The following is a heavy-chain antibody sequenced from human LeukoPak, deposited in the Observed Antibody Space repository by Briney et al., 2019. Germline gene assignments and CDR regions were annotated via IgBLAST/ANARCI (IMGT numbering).Heavy chain of an antibody. V-gene: IGHV1-8*01. D-gene: IGHD5-18*01. CDR3: ARGPIQLWYLRKEKQRKYFDY. Sequence: GASVKVSCKASGYTFTSYDINWVRQATGQGLEWMGWMNPNSGNTGYAQKFQGRVTMTRNTSISTAYMELSSLRSEDTAVYYCARGPIQLWYLRKEKQRKYFDYWGQGTLVTVSS. CDR1: GYTFTSYD. J-gene: IGHJ4*02. CDR2: MNPNSGNT.